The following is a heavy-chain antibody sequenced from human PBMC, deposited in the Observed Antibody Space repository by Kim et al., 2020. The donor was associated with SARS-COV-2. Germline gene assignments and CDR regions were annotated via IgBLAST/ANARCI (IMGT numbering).Heavy chain of an antibody. Sequence: SETLSLTCAVYGGSFSGYYWSWIRQPPGKGLEWIGEINHSGSTNYNPSLKSRVTISVDTSKNQFSLKLSSVTAADTAVYYCARDRRRPVVPAAHYYMDVWGKGTTVTVSS. D-gene: IGHD2-2*01. CDR2: INHSGST. J-gene: IGHJ6*03. CDR3: ARDRRRPVVPAAHYYMDV. CDR1: GGSFSGYY. V-gene: IGHV4-34*01.